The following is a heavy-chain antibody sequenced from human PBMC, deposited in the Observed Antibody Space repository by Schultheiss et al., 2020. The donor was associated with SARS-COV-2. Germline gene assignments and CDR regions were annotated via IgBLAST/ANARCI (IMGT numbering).Heavy chain of an antibody. CDR2: INHSGST. V-gene: IGHV4-39*07. Sequence: SETLSLTCTVSGGSISSGDYYWSWIRQPPGKGLEWIGEINHSGSTNYNPSLKSRVTISVDTSKNQFSLKLSSVTAADTAVYYCARGGAVAGTFDYWGQGTLVTVSS. CDR3: ARGGAVAGTFDY. D-gene: IGHD6-19*01. CDR1: GGSISSGDYY. J-gene: IGHJ4*02.